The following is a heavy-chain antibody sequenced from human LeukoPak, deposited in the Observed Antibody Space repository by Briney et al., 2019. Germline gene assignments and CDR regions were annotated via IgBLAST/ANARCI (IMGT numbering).Heavy chain of an antibody. CDR2: IYYSGST. CDR3: ARGGYYDSSGYYYSLEYYFDY. J-gene: IGHJ4*02. CDR1: GGSISSYY. D-gene: IGHD3-22*01. Sequence: SETLSLTCTVSGGSISSYYWSWIRQPPGKGLEWIGYIYYSGSTNYNPSLKSRVTISVDTSKNQFSLRLSSVTAADTAVYYCARGGYYDSSGYYYSLEYYFDYWGQGTLVTVSS. V-gene: IGHV4-59*01.